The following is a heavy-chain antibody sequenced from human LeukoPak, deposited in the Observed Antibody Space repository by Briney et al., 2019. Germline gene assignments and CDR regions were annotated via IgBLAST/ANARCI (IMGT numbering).Heavy chain of an antibody. J-gene: IGHJ2*01. CDR1: GFTFSSHV. CDR2: ISGSGGSL. V-gene: IGHV3-23*01. D-gene: IGHD6-13*01. CDR3: AKGLPPSSTWAYWHFDL. Sequence: GGSLRLSCVASGFTFSSHVMNWVRQAQGKGLEWVSTISGSGGSLYYGYSVKGRFTISRDNSKNTLNLQMNSLRADDTAVYYCAKGLPPSSTWAYWHFDLWGRGALVTVSS.